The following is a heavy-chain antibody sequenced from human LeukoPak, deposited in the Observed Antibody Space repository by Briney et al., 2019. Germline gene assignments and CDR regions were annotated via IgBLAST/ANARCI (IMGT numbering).Heavy chain of an antibody. CDR3: ARGISTGWSIKYFFDF. CDR2: ISYDGITE. D-gene: IGHD6-19*01. CDR1: GFAFSSSA. V-gene: IGHV3-30*04. Sequence: SGGSLRLSCAASGFAFSSSAMHWVRQAPGKGLEWVAIISYDGITEDYSDSVKGRFSISRDNFKNTLFLQMNGLRDEDTAVYYCARGISTGWSIKYFFDFWGQGTLVTVSS. J-gene: IGHJ4*02.